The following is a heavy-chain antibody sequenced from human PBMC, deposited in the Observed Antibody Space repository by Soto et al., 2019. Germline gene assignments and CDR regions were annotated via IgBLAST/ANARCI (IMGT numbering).Heavy chain of an antibody. CDR2: ISAYNGNT. CDR1: GYTFTSYG. J-gene: IGHJ4*02. V-gene: IGHV1-18*01. Sequence: ASVKVSCKASGYTFTSYGISWVRQAPGQGLEWMGWISAYNGNTNYAQKLQGRVTMTTDTSTSTAYMELRSLRSDDKAVYYCARDPSFGGGSWNLRPSLDYWGQGTLVTVSS. CDR3: ARDPSFGGGSWNLRPSLDY. D-gene: IGHD2-15*01.